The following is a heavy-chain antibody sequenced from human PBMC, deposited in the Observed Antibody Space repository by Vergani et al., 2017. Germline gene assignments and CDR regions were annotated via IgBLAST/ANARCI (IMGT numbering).Heavy chain of an antibody. V-gene: IGHV3-53*02. CDR2: IYSGGST. Sequence: EVQLVETGGGLIQPGGSLRLSCAASGFTVSSNYMSWVRQAPGKGLEWVSVIYSGGSTYYADSVKGRFTISRDNSKNTLYLQMNSLRAEDTAVYYCARVLRTISLDVWGQGTTVTVSS. D-gene: IGHD3-3*01. J-gene: IGHJ6*02. CDR3: ARVLRTISLDV. CDR1: GFTVSSNY.